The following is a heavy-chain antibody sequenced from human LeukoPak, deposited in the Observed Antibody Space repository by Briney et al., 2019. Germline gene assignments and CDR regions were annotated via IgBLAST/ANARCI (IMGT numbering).Heavy chain of an antibody. CDR3: ARDSGGWPFDY. D-gene: IGHD4-23*01. J-gene: IGHJ4*02. V-gene: IGHV4-61*01. CDR2: IYYSGST. CDR1: GGSVSSGSYY. Sequence: SETLSLTCTVSGGSVSSGSYYWSWIRQPPGKGLEWIGYIYYSGSTNYNPSLTSRVTISVDTSKNQFSLKLSSVTAADTAVYYCARDSGGWPFDYWGQGTLVTVSS.